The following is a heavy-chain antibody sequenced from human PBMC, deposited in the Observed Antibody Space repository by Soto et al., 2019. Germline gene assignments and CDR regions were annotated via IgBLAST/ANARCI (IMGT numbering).Heavy chain of an antibody. J-gene: IGHJ4*02. CDR3: SRQGYRTSSGWGF. CDR2: MYYTGST. CDR1: GGSISSSSYY. V-gene: IGHV4-39*01. Sequence: QVQVQESGPGLVKPSETLSLTCIVSGGSISSSSYYWGWIRQPPGKGLEWIGSMYYTGSTYYNPSLESRVTIYVDTSKTKLSLRLSSVTAADSAVYFCSRQGYRTSSGWGFWGQGTLVSVSS. D-gene: IGHD6-19*01.